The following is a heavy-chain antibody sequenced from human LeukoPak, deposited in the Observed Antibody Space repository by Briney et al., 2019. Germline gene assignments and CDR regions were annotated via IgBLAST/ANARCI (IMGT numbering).Heavy chain of an antibody. Sequence: GGSLRLSCAASGFTFSNYWMTWVRQAPGKGPEWVANIKQDGSETYYVDSVRGRFTFSRDNAENSLFLQMNSLRAEDTAVYYCARRGGSSSRRSPIDYWGQGTLVTVSS. D-gene: IGHD6-6*01. J-gene: IGHJ4*02. V-gene: IGHV3-7*01. CDR2: IKQDGSET. CDR3: ARRGGSSSRRSPIDY. CDR1: GFTFSNYW.